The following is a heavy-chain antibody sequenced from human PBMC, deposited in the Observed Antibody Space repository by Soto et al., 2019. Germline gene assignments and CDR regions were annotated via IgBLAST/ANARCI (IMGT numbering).Heavy chain of an antibody. J-gene: IGHJ6*02. V-gene: IGHV5-51*01. D-gene: IGHD3-3*01. CDR3: ARRRDFCTSSRCNSYYYYGMDG. Sequence: GESLKISCKGSGYSFSSYWIAWVRQMPGKGLEWMGVIHPGDSDTRYSPSFQGQVTISVDKTISTAYLQWSSLKASDTAMYYCARRRDFCTSSRCNSYYYYGMDGWGQGTTVTVSS. CDR1: GYSFSSYW. CDR2: IHPGDSDT.